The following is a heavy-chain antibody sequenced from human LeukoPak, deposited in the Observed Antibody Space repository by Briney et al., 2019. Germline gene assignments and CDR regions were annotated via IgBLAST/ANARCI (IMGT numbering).Heavy chain of an antibody. V-gene: IGHV3-64*01. D-gene: IGHD3-10*01. J-gene: IGHJ4*02. CDR1: GFTFSSYA. CDR3: AKDERKLWFGELTYYFDY. Sequence: GGSLRLSCAASGFTFSSYAMHWVRQAPGKGLEYVSAISSNGGSTYYANSVKGRFTISRDNSKNTLYLQMNSLRAEDTAVYYCAKDERKLWFGELTYYFDYWGQGTLVTVSS. CDR2: ISSNGGST.